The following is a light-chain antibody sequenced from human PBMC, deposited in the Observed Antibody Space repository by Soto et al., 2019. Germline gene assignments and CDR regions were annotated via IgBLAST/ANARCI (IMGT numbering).Light chain of an antibody. V-gene: IGKV1-33*01. CDR3: QQYDNVPT. Sequence: DIQMTQSPSSLSASVGDRVTITCRASLNIGDSLSWFQQKAGKPPTQLIYGASILETGVPSRFSGSGSGKHFTFTISSLQPEDIATYYCQQYDNVPTFGQGTKLEMK. CDR2: GAS. J-gene: IGKJ2*01. CDR1: LNIGDS.